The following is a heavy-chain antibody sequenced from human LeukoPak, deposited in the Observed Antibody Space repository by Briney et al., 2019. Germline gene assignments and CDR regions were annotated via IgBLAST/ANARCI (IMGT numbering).Heavy chain of an antibody. J-gene: IGHJ4*02. CDR3: AGDSADYGDYDY. CDR1: GYTFTSYG. Sequence: ASVKVSCKASGYTFTSYGISWVRQAPGQGLDWMGIINPSGGSTSYAQKFQGRVTMTRDTSTSTVYMELSSLRSEDTAVYYCAGDSADYGDYDYWGQGTLVTVSS. CDR2: INPSGGST. D-gene: IGHD4-17*01. V-gene: IGHV1-46*01.